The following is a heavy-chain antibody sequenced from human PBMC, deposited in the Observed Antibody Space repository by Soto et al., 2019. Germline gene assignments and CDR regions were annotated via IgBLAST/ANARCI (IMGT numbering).Heavy chain of an antibody. CDR1: GYTFSNYA. J-gene: IGHJ4*02. CDR3: ARAIAIIMSAPAY. CDR2: ISPYNGNA. V-gene: IGHV1-18*04. Sequence: ASVKVSCKTSGYTFSNYAISWVRQAPGQGLEWMGWISPYNGNANYTEKFQGRVSMTTDTSTTTAYMELTSLTSEDTAIYYCARAIAIIMSAPAYWGRGTLVTVCS. D-gene: IGHD2-21*01.